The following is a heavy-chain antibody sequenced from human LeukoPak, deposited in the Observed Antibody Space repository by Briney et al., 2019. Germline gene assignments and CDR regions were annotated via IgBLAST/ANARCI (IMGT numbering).Heavy chain of an antibody. V-gene: IGHV4-61*01. CDR1: GGSISSGSYY. D-gene: IGHD3-10*01. Sequence: SETLSLTCTVSGGSISSGSYYWSWIRQPPGKGLEWIGYIYYSGSTNYNPSLKSRVTISVDTSKNQFSLKLSSVTAADTAVYYCARESRDTRITMVRGASGSWFDPWGQGTLVTVSS. J-gene: IGHJ5*02. CDR3: ARESRDTRITMVRGASGSWFDP. CDR2: IYYSGST.